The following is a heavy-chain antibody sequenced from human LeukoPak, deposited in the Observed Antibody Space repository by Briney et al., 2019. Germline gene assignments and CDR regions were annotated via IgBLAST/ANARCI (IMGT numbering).Heavy chain of an antibody. J-gene: IGHJ4*02. CDR1: GYSISSGYY. D-gene: IGHD6-19*01. Sequence: SETLSLTCAVSGYSISSGYYWGWIRQPPGKGLEWIGSIYYSGSTYYNPSLKSRVTISVDTSKNQFSLKLSSVTAADTAVYYCARLFEWQWLPQGYFDYWGQGTLVTVSS. CDR3: ARLFEWQWLPQGYFDY. CDR2: IYYSGST. V-gene: IGHV4-38-2*01.